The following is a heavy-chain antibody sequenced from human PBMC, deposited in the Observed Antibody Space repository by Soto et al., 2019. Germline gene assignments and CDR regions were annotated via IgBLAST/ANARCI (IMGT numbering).Heavy chain of an antibody. J-gene: IGHJ3*02. D-gene: IGHD2-2*01. CDR3: ARDGWGVVVPAATHGDAFDI. CDR2: ISSNGGST. CDR1: GFTFSSYA. V-gene: IGHV3-64*01. Sequence: EVQLVESGGGLVQPGGSLRLSCAASGFTFSSYAMHWVRQAPGKGLEYVSAISSNGGSTYYANSVKGRFTISRDNSKNTLYLQMGSLRAEEMAVYYCARDGWGVVVPAATHGDAFDIWGQGTMVTVSS.